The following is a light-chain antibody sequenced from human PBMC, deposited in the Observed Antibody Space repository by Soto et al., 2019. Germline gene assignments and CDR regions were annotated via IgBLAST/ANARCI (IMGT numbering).Light chain of an antibody. CDR1: SSDVGGDNY. CDR2: DVN. J-gene: IGLJ1*01. CDR3: FSYAGTSRGV. V-gene: IGLV2-11*01. Sequence: QSVLTQPRSVSGSPGQSVTISCTATSSDVGGDNYVSWYQQLPGKAPKLIIYDVNVRPSGVPGRFSVSKSGNTASLTISGLQAEDEADYYCFSYAGTSRGVFGTGTKLTVL.